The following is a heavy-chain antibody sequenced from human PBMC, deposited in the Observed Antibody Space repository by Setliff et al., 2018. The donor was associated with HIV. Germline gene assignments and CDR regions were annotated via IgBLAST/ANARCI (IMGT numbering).Heavy chain of an antibody. J-gene: IGHJ4*02. CDR2: INPNSGGT. D-gene: IGHD1-1*01. CDR3: ARQLSNSLEC. CDR1: GYTFTGYY. Sequence: ASVKVSCKASGYTFTGYYMHWVRQAPGQGLEWMGWINPNSGGTNYAQRFRGRVTMTRDTSINTAYMELSGLRSDDTAVYYCARQLSNSLECWGQGTPVTVSS. V-gene: IGHV1-2*02.